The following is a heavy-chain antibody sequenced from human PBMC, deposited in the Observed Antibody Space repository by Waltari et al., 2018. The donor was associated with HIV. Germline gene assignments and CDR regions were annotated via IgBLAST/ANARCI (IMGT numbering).Heavy chain of an antibody. D-gene: IGHD6-19*01. Sequence: QVQLQQWGAGLLTPSETLSLTCAVYGGSFSGYYCSWICQPPGKGLEWIGEINHSGSTNYNPSLKSRVTISVDTSKNQFSLKLSSVTAADTAVYYCARGNLRRIAVAGPALGYWGQGTLVTVSS. J-gene: IGHJ4*02. CDR3: ARGNLRRIAVAGPALGY. CDR2: INHSGST. V-gene: IGHV4-34*01. CDR1: GGSFSGYY.